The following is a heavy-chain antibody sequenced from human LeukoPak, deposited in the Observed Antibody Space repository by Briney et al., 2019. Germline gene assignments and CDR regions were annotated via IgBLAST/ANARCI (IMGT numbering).Heavy chain of an antibody. CDR1: GYSFTNYW. CDR3: ARRYDFWSGYLRADISCFDP. D-gene: IGHD3-3*01. CDR2: IYPGDSNT. V-gene: IGHV5-51*01. J-gene: IGHJ5*02. Sequence: GESLKISCKASGYSFTNYWIGWVRQMPGKGLEWMGIIYPGDSNTTYSPSFQGQVTISADKSISTAYLQWSSLRASDTAIYYCARRYDFWSGYLRADISCFDPWGQGTLVTVSS.